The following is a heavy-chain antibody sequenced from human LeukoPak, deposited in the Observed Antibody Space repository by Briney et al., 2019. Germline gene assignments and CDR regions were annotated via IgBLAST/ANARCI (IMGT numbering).Heavy chain of an antibody. J-gene: IGHJ1*01. Sequence: ASVKVSCKASGYTFTGHYIHWVRQAPGQGLEWMGWINPNGGATNYAQNFQGRVTMTRDTSISTAYMELSRLRSDDTAVYYCASGLGYCSSTSCYKYFQHWGQGTLVTVSS. CDR1: GYTFTGHY. V-gene: IGHV1-2*02. CDR3: ASGLGYCSSTSCYKYFQH. CDR2: INPNGGAT. D-gene: IGHD2-2*02.